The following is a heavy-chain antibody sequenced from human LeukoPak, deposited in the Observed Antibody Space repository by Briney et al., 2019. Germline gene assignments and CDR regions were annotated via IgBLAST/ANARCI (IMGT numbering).Heavy chain of an antibody. Sequence: ASVKVSCKASCYTFTSYGISWVRQAPGQGLEWMGWISAYNGNTNYAQKLQGRVTMTTDTSTSTAYMELRSLRSDDTAVYYCARKTRAAIQGNWFDPWGQGTLVTVS. CDR1: CYTFTSYG. J-gene: IGHJ5*02. CDR2: ISAYNGNT. V-gene: IGHV1-18*01. D-gene: IGHD2-2*02. CDR3: ARKTRAAIQGNWFDP.